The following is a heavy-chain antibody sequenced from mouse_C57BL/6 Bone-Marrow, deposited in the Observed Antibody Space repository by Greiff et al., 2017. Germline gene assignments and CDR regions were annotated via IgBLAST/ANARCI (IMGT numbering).Heavy chain of an antibody. V-gene: IGHV1-76*01. CDR2: IYPGSGNT. CDR3: AREKADDYDGFAY. CDR1: GYTFTSYW. J-gene: IGHJ3*01. D-gene: IGHD2-4*01. Sequence: QVQLQQSGAELVKPGASVKMSCKASGYTFTSYWITWVKQRPGQGLEWIARIYPGSGNTYYNEKFKGKATLTAEKSSSTAYMQLSSLTSEDSAVYFCAREKADDYDGFAYWGQGTLVTVSA.